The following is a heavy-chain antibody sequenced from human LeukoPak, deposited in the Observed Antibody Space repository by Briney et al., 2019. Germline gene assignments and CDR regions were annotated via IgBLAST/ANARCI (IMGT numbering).Heavy chain of an antibody. CDR1: GFTFSSYG. V-gene: IGHV3-30*02. Sequence: GGSLRLSCAASGFTFSSYGMHWVRQAPGKGLEWVAFIRYDGGNKYYADSVKGRFTISRDNSKNTLYLQMNSLRAEDTAVYYCARAKRGYYGSGSLDYWGQGTLVTVSS. J-gene: IGHJ4*02. D-gene: IGHD3-10*01. CDR3: ARAKRGYYGSGSLDY. CDR2: IRYDGGNK.